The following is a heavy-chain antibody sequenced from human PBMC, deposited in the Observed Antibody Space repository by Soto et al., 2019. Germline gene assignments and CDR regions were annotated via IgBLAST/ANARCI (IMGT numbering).Heavy chain of an antibody. D-gene: IGHD6-6*01. CDR2: INPNNGDT. CDR3: ARSVSFITPRPDY. V-gene: IGHV1-2*02. CDR1: GYTFTDYY. J-gene: IGHJ4*02. Sequence: ASVKVSCKASGYTFTDYYMHWVRQAPGQGLECMGWINPNNGDTNYAQRFQGRVTMTRDTSISTAYLEVSRLRSDDTAVYYCARSVSFITPRPDYWGQGTLVTVSS.